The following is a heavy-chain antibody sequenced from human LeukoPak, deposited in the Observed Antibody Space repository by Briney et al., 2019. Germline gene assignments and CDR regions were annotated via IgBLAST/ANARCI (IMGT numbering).Heavy chain of an antibody. CDR3: ARDSRSGYNYHYFDY. V-gene: IGHV1-69*05. CDR1: GGTFSSYT. D-gene: IGHD5-24*01. CDR2: IIPIFGTA. Sequence: SVKVSCKASGGTFSSYTISWVRQAPGQGLEWMGRIIPIFGTANYAQKFQGRVTITTDESTSTAYMELSSLRSEDTAVYYCARDSRSGYNYHYFDYWGQGTLVTVSS. J-gene: IGHJ4*02.